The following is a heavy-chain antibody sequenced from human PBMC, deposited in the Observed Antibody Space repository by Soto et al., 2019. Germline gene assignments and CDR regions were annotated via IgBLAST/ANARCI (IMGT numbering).Heavy chain of an antibody. CDR2: IYYSGTT. Sequence: QVQLQESGPGLVKPSQTLSLTCTVSGGSIRSGGSYWSWIRQHPGKGLQWVGYIYYSGTTYYNPSLESRLTMSVDTSKNQFFLRLTSVTAADTAVYYCAKDRGDTPMVPAKFYGMDVWGQGTTVTVSS. D-gene: IGHD5-18*01. CDR1: GGSIRSGGSY. V-gene: IGHV4-31*03. J-gene: IGHJ6*02. CDR3: AKDRGDTPMVPAKFYGMDV.